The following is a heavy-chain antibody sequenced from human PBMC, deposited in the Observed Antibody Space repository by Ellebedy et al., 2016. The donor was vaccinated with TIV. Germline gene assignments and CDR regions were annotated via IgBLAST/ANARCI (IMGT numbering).Heavy chain of an antibody. CDR2: IYYSGST. D-gene: IGHD7-27*01. V-gene: IGHV4-59*01. CDR1: GGSISSYY. Sequence: SETLSLTCTVSGGSISSYYWSWIRQPPGKGLEWIGYIYYSGSTNYNPSLKSRVTISVDTSKNQFSLKLSSVTAADTAVYYCARSDANWGFGWGQGTLVTVSS. CDR3: ARSDANWGFG. J-gene: IGHJ4*02.